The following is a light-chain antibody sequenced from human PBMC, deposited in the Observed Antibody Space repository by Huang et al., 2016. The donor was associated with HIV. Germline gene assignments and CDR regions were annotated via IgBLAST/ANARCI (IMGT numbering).Light chain of an antibody. J-gene: IGKJ5*01. CDR2: SGS. CDR3: MQSLQTPGT. V-gene: IGKV2-28*01. CDR1: QSLLHGNGYNY. Sequence: DIVMIQSPLSLSVTPGEAASISCRSSQSLLHGNGYNYLEWYLQKPGQSPQLLFYSGSDRAPGVPASFSASGSGTDFSLTISSVEAEDIGIYYCMQSLQTPGTFGQGTRLDIK.